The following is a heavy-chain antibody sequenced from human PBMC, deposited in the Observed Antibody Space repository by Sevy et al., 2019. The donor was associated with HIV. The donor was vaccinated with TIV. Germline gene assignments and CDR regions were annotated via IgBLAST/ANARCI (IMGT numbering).Heavy chain of an antibody. CDR3: TTNNYSDYVQDDAFDI. D-gene: IGHD4-17*01. V-gene: IGHV3-15*01. CDR1: GFTFSNAW. Sequence: GGSLRLSCAASGFTFSNAWMSWVRQAPGKGLEWVGRIKSKTDSGTTDYAAPVKGRFTISRDDSKNTLYLQMNSLKTEDTAVYYCTTNNYSDYVQDDAFDIWGQGTMVTVSS. CDR2: IKSKTDSGTT. J-gene: IGHJ3*02.